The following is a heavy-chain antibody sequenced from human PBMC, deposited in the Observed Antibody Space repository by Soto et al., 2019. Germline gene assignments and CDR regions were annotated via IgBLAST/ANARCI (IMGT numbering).Heavy chain of an antibody. D-gene: IGHD6-13*01. CDR1: GGTFSTYT. Sequence: QVQLVQSGAEVKKPGSSVKVSCKASGGTFSTYTIIWVRQAPGQGLEWMGRIIPMLNITNTAQSFQDRVTIIAEQSTITAYLELSTLRSDDTAMYFCTLGSWSAETFDIWGRGTMVTVSS. CDR3: TLGSWSAETFDI. CDR2: IIPMLNIT. J-gene: IGHJ3*02. V-gene: IGHV1-69*02.